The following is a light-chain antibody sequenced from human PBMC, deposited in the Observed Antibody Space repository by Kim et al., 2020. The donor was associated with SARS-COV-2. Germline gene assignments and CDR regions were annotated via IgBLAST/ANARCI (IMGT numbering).Light chain of an antibody. CDR1: QGISSY. CDR3: QQYYSYSLT. V-gene: IGKV1-8*01. CDR2: AAS. J-gene: IGKJ4*01. Sequence: ASTGDRVTITCRASQGISSYLAWYQQKPGKAPKLLLYAASTLQSGVPSRFNGSGSGTDFTLTISCLQSEDFATYYCQQYYSYSLTFGGGTKVDIK.